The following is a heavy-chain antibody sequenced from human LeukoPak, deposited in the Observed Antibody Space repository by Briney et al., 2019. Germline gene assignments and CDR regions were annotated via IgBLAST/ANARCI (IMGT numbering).Heavy chain of an antibody. CDR3: ARHSSSSMGRVPPYYYYYMDV. CDR2: IYPGDSDS. V-gene: IGHV5-51*01. Sequence: GESLKLSCKGFGYSFTNYWIGWVRQMPGKGLEWVGIIYPGDSDSRYSPSFQGQVTFSADKSISTAYLQWSSLKASDTAMYYCARHSSSSMGRVPPYYYYYMDVWGKGTTVTVSS. D-gene: IGHD6-6*01. J-gene: IGHJ6*03. CDR1: GYSFTNYW.